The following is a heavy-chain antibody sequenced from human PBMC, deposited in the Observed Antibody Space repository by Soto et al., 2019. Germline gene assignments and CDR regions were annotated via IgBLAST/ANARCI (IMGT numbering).Heavy chain of an antibody. J-gene: IGHJ4*02. V-gene: IGHV4-30-4*01. Sequence: SETLSLTCTVSGGSISSGAYYWTWIRHPPGKGLEWIGYIYYSGRSYYSPSLKSLVTISLDTSQNQFSLKLNSSTAADTAVYYCVRVSTYSNDLWCVDYWGQGTPVTVFS. CDR1: GGSISSGAYY. D-gene: IGHD3-3*01. CDR2: IYYSGRS. CDR3: VRVSTYSNDLWCVDY.